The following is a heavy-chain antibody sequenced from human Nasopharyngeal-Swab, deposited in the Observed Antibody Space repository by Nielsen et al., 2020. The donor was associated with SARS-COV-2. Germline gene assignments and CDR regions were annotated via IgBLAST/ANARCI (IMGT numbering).Heavy chain of an antibody. D-gene: IGHD3-10*01. V-gene: IGHV3-9*01. Sequence: GGFLRLSCAASGFTFDDYAMHWVRQAPGKGLEWVSGISWNSGSIGYADSVKGRFTISRDNAKNSLYLQMNSLRAEDTALYYCAKGGIGGSGTGRFDPWGQGTLVTVSS. CDR1: GFTFDDYA. CDR2: ISWNSGSI. J-gene: IGHJ5*02. CDR3: AKGGIGGSGTGRFDP.